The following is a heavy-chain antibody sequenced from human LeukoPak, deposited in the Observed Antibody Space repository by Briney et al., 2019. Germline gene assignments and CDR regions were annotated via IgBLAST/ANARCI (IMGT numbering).Heavy chain of an antibody. CDR3: ARPNWNFVLYAFDI. J-gene: IGHJ3*02. V-gene: IGHV4-39*01. D-gene: IGHD1-7*01. CDR1: GGSISSSSYY. CDR2: IYYSGST. Sequence: KPSETLSLTCPVSGGSISSSSYYWGWIRQPPGKGLEWIGSIYYSGSTYYNPSLKSRVTISVDTSKNQFSLKLSSVTAADTAVYYCARPNWNFVLYAFDIWGQGTMVTVSS.